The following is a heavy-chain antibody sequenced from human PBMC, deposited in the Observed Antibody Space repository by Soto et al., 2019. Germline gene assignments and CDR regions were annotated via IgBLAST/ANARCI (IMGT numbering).Heavy chain of an antibody. CDR1: GFTFSNAW. V-gene: IGHV3-15*07. D-gene: IGHD2-2*01. CDR2: IKSKTDSGTT. CDR3: TTDLIVVVPAAKEYYFDY. Sequence: PGGSLRLSCAASGFTFSNAWMNWVRQAPGKGLEWVGRIKSKTDSGTTDYAAPVKGRFTISRDDSKNTLYLQMNSLKTEDTAVYYCTTDLIVVVPAAKEYYFDYWGQGTLVTVSS. J-gene: IGHJ4*02.